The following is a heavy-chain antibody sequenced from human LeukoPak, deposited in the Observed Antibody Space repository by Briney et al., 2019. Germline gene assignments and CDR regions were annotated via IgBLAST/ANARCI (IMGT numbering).Heavy chain of an antibody. V-gene: IGHV1-2*02. Sequence: GASVKVSCKASGYTSTGYYMHWVRQAPGQGLEWMGWINPNSGGTNYAQKFQGRVTMTRDTSISTAYMELSRLRSDDTAVYYCARDPCSSTSCYNYGMDVWGQGTTVTVSS. J-gene: IGHJ6*02. CDR2: INPNSGGT. D-gene: IGHD2-2*02. CDR3: ARDPCSSTSCYNYGMDV. CDR1: GYTSTGYY.